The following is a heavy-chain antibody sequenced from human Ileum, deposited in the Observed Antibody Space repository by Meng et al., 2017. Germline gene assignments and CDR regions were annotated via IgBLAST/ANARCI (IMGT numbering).Heavy chain of an antibody. Sequence: EVQLVASGGGLVKPGGSFRLSCAASGFTFSNAWLSWVRQAPGKGLEWIARIRRKTDATTTDYVAPVKGRFTISRDDSENTLFLQMNSLKTEDTAVYYCTAEDPQYYFDYWGQGTLVTVSS. CDR1: GFTFSNAW. V-gene: IGHV3-15*01. CDR3: TAEDPQYYFDY. CDR2: IRRKTDATTT. J-gene: IGHJ4*02.